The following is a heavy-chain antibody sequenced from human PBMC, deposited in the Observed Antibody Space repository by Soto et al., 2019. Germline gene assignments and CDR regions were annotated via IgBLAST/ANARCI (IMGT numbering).Heavy chain of an antibody. Sequence: GASVKVSCKASGYTFTSYGISWVRQAPGQGLEWMGWISAYNGNTNYAQKLQGRVTTTTDTSTSTAYMELRSLRSDDTAVYYCARGVERFLEWFFDYWGQGTLVTVSS. CDR2: ISAYNGNT. D-gene: IGHD3-3*01. CDR1: GYTFTSYG. CDR3: ARGVERFLEWFFDY. V-gene: IGHV1-18*01. J-gene: IGHJ4*02.